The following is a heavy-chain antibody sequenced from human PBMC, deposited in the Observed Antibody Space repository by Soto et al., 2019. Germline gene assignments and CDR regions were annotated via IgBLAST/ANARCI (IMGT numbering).Heavy chain of an antibody. V-gene: IGHV3-23*01. J-gene: IGHJ6*02. CDR3: ANTYYYDSSGYWDSKYYYGMDV. CDR2: ISGSGGST. Sequence: EVQLLESGGGLVQPGGSLRLSCAASGFTFSSYAMSWVRQAPGKGLEWVSAISGSGGSTYYADSVKGRFTISRDNSKNTLYLQMNSLRAEDTAVYYCANTYYYDSSGYWDSKYYYGMDVWGQGTTVTVSS. D-gene: IGHD3-22*01. CDR1: GFTFSSYA.